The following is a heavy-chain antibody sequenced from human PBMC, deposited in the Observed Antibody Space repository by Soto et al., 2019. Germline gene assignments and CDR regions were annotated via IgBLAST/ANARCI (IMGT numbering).Heavy chain of an antibody. CDR3: AKARCTSSTCYVTDS. Sequence: GGSLRLSCAASGFTFSSYTMSWVRRAPGKGLEWVSVISGTMGSVRDPYYADSVQGRFTISRDDFKSTLYLQMNSLRAEDTAIYYCAKARCTSSTCYVTDSWGQGTLVTVSS. CDR2: ISGTMGSVRDP. CDR1: GFTFSSYT. J-gene: IGHJ5*01. V-gene: IGHV3-23*01. D-gene: IGHD2-8*01.